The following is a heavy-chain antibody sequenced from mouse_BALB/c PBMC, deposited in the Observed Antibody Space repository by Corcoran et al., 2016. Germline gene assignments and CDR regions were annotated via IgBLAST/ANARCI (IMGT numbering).Heavy chain of an antibody. CDR2: IDPSNGNT. V-gene: IGHV14-3*02. CDR1: GFNIKDTN. CDR3: AFYYDYAWFAY. D-gene: IGHD2-4*01. J-gene: IGHJ3*01. Sequence: EVKLQQSGAALVKPGASVKLSCTASGFNIKDTNMHWVKQRPEQGLEWIGRIDPSNGNTKYDPKFQGKATITADTSSNTAYLQLSSLTSEDTAVYYCAFYYDYAWFAYWCQGTLVTVSA.